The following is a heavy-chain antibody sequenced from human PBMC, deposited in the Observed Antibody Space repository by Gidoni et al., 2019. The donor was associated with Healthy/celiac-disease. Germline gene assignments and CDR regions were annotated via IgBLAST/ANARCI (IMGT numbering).Heavy chain of an antibody. J-gene: IGHJ2*01. CDR1: GFTFSSYG. CDR3: ARDRAPHWGRIGYFDL. Sequence: QVQLVESRGGVVQPGSSLKLSCAASGFTFSSYGMHWVRQAPGKGLEWVAVIWYDGSNKYSADSVKGRFTISRDNSKTTLYLQMNSLRAEDTAVYYCARDRAPHWGRIGYFDLWGRGTLVTVSS. CDR2: IWYDGSNK. V-gene: IGHV3-33*01. D-gene: IGHD7-27*01.